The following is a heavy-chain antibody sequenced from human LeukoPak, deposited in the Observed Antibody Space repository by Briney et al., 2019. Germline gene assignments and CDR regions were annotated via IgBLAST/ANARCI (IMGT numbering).Heavy chain of an antibody. CDR3: AKYYYDSSGNSALGS. D-gene: IGHD3-22*01. V-gene: IGHV3-23*01. CDR1: GVTFSSFA. Sequence: PGGSLRLSCAASGVTFSSFAMSWVRQAPGKGLEWVSGISGSGGTTYYADSVKSRSTISRDNSKKALYLQMNSLRAEDTAVYYCAKYYYDSSGNSALGSWGQGTLAPVSS. CDR2: ISGSGGTT. J-gene: IGHJ5*01.